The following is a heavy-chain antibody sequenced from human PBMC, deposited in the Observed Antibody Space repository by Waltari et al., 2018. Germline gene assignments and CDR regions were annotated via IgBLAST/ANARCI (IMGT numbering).Heavy chain of an antibody. V-gene: IGHV4-38-2*01. Sequence: QVQLQESGPGLVKPSETLSLTCAVSGYSISRGYYWGWIRQPPGKGLEWIGSIYHSGSTYYNPSLKSRVTISVDTSKNQFSLKLSSVTAADTAVYYCARLRSYYDFWSGRHDAFDIWGQGTMVTVSS. CDR3: ARLRSYYDFWSGRHDAFDI. J-gene: IGHJ3*02. D-gene: IGHD3-3*01. CDR2: IYHSGST. CDR1: GYSISRGYY.